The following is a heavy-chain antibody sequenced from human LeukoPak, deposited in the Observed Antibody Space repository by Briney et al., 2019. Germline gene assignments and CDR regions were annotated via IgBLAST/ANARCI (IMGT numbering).Heavy chain of an antibody. D-gene: IGHD6-19*01. CDR2: ISYDGSNK. CDR3: ARCGQWLALDY. CDR1: GFTLSSYG. J-gene: IGHJ4*02. V-gene: IGHV3-30*03. Sequence: GGSLRLSCAASGFTLSSYGMHWVRQAPGKGLEWVAVISYDGSNKYYADSVKGRFTISRDNSKNTLYLQMNSLRAEGTAVYYCARCGQWLALDYWGQGTLVTVSS.